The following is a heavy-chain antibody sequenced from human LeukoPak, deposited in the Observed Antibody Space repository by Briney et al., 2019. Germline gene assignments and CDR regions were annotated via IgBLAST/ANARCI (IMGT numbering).Heavy chain of an antibody. CDR2: IHSTGTA. Sequence: GGSLRLSCAATYFTGSDKYMNWVRQAPGKGLEWVAVIHSTGTAYYADSVRGRFTISRDNSKNSLYFQMNGLRAEDTAVYYCVRGRRWFDPWGQGTLVIVSS. CDR3: VRGRRWFDP. J-gene: IGHJ5*02. CDR1: YFTGSDKY. V-gene: IGHV3-53*01.